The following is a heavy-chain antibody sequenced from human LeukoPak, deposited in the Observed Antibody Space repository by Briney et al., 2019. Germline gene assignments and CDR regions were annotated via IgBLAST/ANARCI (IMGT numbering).Heavy chain of an antibody. D-gene: IGHD2-21*02. CDR3: AKEGEYCGGDCSHDGLDI. V-gene: IGHV3-30*18. J-gene: IGHJ3*02. CDR2: ISYDGSNK. Sequence: PGGSLRLSCAASGFTFSSYGMHWVRQAPGKGLEWVALISYDGSNKYYADSVKGRFTISRDNSKNTLYLQMNSLRAEDTAVYYCAKEGEYCGGDCSHDGLDIWGQGTMVSVSS. CDR1: GFTFSSYG.